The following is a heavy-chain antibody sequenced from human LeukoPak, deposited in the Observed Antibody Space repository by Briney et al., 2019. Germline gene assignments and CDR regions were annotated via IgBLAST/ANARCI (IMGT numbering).Heavy chain of an antibody. CDR2: ISWNSGSI. Sequence: GRSLRLSCAASGFTFDDYAMHWVRQAPGKGLEWVSGISWNSGSIGYADSVKGRFTISRDNAKNSLYLQMNSLRAEDTALYYCAKTPVAVSSALAYYFDSWGQGTLVTVSS. CDR3: AKTPVAVSSALAYYFDS. D-gene: IGHD6-19*01. V-gene: IGHV3-9*01. J-gene: IGHJ4*02. CDR1: GFTFDDYA.